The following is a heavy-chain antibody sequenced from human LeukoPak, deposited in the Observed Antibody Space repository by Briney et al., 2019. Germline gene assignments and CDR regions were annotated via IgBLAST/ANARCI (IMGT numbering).Heavy chain of an antibody. D-gene: IGHD2-21*02. CDR1: SDSIYSSNYY. V-gene: IGHV4-39*01. CDR3: ARAAYCGGDCYLFDY. J-gene: IGHJ4*02. CDR2: IYYSGST. Sequence: SETLSLTCTVSSDSIYSSNYYWGWIRQPPGKGLEWIGSIYYSGSTYYNSSLKSRVTISVDTSKNQFSLKLSSLTAADTAVYYCARAAYCGGDCYLFDYWGQGTLVTVSS.